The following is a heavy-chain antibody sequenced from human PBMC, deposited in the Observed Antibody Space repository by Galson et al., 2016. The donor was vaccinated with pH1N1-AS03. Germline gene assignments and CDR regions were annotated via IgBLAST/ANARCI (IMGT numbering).Heavy chain of an antibody. Sequence: SETLSLTCSVSGGSLNYFYWGWIRQPPGKGLEWIGYMYPTQSPQYNPSLGSRATISADTSKNQLSLTLTSVTAADTAVYYCARAPGSLLVLSASLGPKYWYLDLWGRGTLVTVSS. CDR2: MYPTQSP. CDR1: GGSLNYFY. CDR3: ARAPGSLLVLSASLGPKYWYLDL. J-gene: IGHJ2*01. V-gene: IGHV4-4*08. D-gene: IGHD2-21*02.